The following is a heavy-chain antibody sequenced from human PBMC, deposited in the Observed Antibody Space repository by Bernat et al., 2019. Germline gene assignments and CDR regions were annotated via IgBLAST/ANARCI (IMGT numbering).Heavy chain of an antibody. J-gene: IGHJ6*02. CDR3: AREVGRDHYYYGMDV. Sequence: VQLVESGGGLVQPGGSLRLSCAASGFTFSSYGMHWVRQAPGKGLEWVAVIWYDGSNKYYADSVKGRFTISRDNSKNTLYLQMNSLRAEDTAVYYCAREVGRDHYYYGMDVWGQGTTVTVSS. CDR1: GFTFSSYG. CDR2: IWYDGSNK. V-gene: IGHV3-33*08. D-gene: IGHD2-15*01.